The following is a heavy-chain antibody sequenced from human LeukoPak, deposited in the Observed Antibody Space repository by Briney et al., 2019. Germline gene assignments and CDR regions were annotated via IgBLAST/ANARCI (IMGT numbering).Heavy chain of an antibody. CDR3: ARDSSSIFGVVKYYFDY. J-gene: IGHJ4*02. CDR2: ISYDGSNK. CDR1: GFTFSSYA. Sequence: GGSLRLSCAASGFTFSSYAMHWVRQAPGKGLEWVAVISYDGSNKYYADSVKGRFTISRDNSKNTLYLQMNSLRAEDTAVYYCARDSSSIFGVVKYYFDYWGQGTLVTVSS. D-gene: IGHD3-3*01. V-gene: IGHV3-30-3*01.